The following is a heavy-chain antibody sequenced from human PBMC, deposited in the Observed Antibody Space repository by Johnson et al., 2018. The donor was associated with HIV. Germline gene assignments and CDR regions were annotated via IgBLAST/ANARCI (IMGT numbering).Heavy chain of an antibody. Sequence: MQLVESGGGVVHPGGSLRLSCAASGFTFSSYAMSWVRQAPGKGLEWVSAISGSGGSTYYTDSVTGRFTISRDNSKNTLYLQMNSLRAEDTAVYYCTTDWGLWFGELLHDAFDIWCQGTMVTVSS. CDR2: ISGSGGST. CDR3: TTDWGLWFGELLHDAFDI. CDR1: GFTFSSYA. J-gene: IGHJ3*02. V-gene: IGHV3-23*04. D-gene: IGHD3-10*01.